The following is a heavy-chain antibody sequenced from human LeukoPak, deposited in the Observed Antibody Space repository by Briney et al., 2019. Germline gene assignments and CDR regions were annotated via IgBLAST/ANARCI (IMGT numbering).Heavy chain of an antibody. Sequence: ASVKVSCKASGYTFIGYYMHWVRQAPGQGLEWMGWINTNSGGTHYGQKFQGRVTMTRDTSISTAYMELSRLRPDDTAVYYCARDTNTTIRGVIITSWGQGTLVTVSS. D-gene: IGHD3-10*01. V-gene: IGHV1-2*02. J-gene: IGHJ5*02. CDR3: ARDTNTTIRGVIITS. CDR1: GYTFIGYY. CDR2: INTNSGGT.